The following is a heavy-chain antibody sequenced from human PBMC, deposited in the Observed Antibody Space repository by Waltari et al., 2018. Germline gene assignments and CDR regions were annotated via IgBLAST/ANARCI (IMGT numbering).Heavy chain of an antibody. V-gene: IGHV4-61*02. J-gene: IGHJ4*02. Sequence: QVQLQESGPGLVKPSQTLSLTCTVSGGSISSGSYYWSWIRQPAGKGLELIGRIDTRGGTNNNPSLKGRVTQPVDTAKNQFSLKLSCVTAADTAVYYCARESPGWIQLWSTVDYWGQGTLVTVSS. CDR1: GGSISSGSYY. CDR3: ARESPGWIQLWSTVDY. CDR2: IDTRGGT. D-gene: IGHD5-18*01.